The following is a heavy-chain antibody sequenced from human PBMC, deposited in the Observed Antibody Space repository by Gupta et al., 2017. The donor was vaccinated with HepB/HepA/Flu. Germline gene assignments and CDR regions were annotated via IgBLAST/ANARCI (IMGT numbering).Heavy chain of an antibody. V-gene: IGHV3-11*01. D-gene: IGHD4-17*01. CDR2: ISHSATVT. CDR3: VAAGYLSSTTDYIDY. CDR1: DFSFSDYD. J-gene: IGHJ4*01. Sequence: QGQLVESGGGVVTTGGSRRLACVASDFSFSDYDMSWIRQAPGKGLDWISYISHSATVTPYVVSLQGRFTISRDTAENSVSLQMATPAAYNTAVYYGVAAGYLSSTTDYIDYWG.